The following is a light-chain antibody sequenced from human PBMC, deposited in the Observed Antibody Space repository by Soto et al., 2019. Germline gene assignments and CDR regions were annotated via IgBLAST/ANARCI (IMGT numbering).Light chain of an antibody. Sequence: AIRMTQSPSSLSASTGDRVTITCRASQGISSYLAWYQQKPGKAPKLLIYAASTLQSGVPSRFSGSGSGTDFTLTISCLQSEDFATYYCQQIYSTPFTFGPGTKVDIK. CDR3: QQIYSTPFT. V-gene: IGKV1-8*01. J-gene: IGKJ3*01. CDR1: QGISSY. CDR2: AAS.